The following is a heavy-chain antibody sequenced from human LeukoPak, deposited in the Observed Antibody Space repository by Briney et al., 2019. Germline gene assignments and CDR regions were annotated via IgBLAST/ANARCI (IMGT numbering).Heavy chain of an antibody. V-gene: IGHV3-30-3*01. J-gene: IGHJ4*02. CDR3: GRVAPGGRHIAY. D-gene: IGHD2-15*01. CDR2: ISNDGNNK. CDR1: GFTFSNYA. Sequence: PGGSLRLSCATSGFTFSNYAMHWDRQAPGKGLEWVAVISNDGNNKHYIDSVKGRFTISRDNSKDTLYLQINSLRAEDTAVYYCGRVAPGGRHIAYWGQGTLVTVSS.